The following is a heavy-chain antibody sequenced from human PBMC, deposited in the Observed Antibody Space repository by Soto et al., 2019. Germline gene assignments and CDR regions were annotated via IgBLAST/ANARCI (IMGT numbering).Heavy chain of an antibody. Sequence: QVQLQESGPGLVKPSQTLSLTCTVSGGSISSGGYYWSWIRQHPGKGLEWIGYIYYSGSTYYNPSLKSRVTXSVXTSXNQFSLKLSSVTAADTAVYYCARELRFGEDYYGMDVWGQGTTVTVSS. V-gene: IGHV4-31*03. J-gene: IGHJ6*02. CDR3: ARELRFGEDYYGMDV. D-gene: IGHD3-10*01. CDR1: GGSISSGGYY. CDR2: IYYSGST.